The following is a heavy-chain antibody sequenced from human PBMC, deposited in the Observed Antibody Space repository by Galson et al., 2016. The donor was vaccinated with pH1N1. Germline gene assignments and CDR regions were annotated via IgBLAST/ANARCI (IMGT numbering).Heavy chain of an antibody. Sequence: SVKVSCKVSGYTFTELSMRWVRQAPGKGLEWMGTFYPEDGKTTCAQKFQGRVTMTEDTSTDTAYMELSSLRSDDTAIYYCTTGYRCAPTNCYGYYYYYMPVWGQGATVVVSS. CDR2: FYPEDGKT. CDR1: GYTFTELS. D-gene: IGHD2-2*01. J-gene: IGHJ6*03. CDR3: TTGYRCAPTNCYGYYYYYMPV. V-gene: IGHV1-24*01.